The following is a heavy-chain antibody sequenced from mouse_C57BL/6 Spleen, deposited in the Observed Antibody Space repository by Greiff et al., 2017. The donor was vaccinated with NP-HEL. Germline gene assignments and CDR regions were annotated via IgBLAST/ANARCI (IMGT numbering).Heavy chain of an antibody. V-gene: IGHV1-80*01. CDR3: ARKGYYDYDRDYAMDY. J-gene: IGHJ4*01. CDR2: IYPGDGDT. D-gene: IGHD2-4*01. Sequence: VQLQQSGAELVKPGASVKISCKASGYAFSSYWMNWVKQRPGKGLEWIGQIYPGDGDTNYNGKFKGKATLTADKSSSTAYMQLSSLTSEDSAVYFCARKGYYDYDRDYAMDYWGQGTSVTVSS. CDR1: GYAFSSYW.